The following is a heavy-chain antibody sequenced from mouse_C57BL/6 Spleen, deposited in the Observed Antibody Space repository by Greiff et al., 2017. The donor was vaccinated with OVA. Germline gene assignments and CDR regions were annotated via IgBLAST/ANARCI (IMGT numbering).Heavy chain of an antibody. D-gene: IGHD3-1*01. CDR1: GFTFSSYA. CDR3: ARDLGFTFAY. V-gene: IGHV5-4*01. Sequence: DVKLVESGGGLVKPGGSLKLSCAASGFTFSSYAMSWVRQTPEKRLEWVATISDGGSYTYYPDNVKGRFTISRDNAKNNLYLQMSHLKSEDTAMYYCARDLGFTFAYWGQGTLVTVSA. J-gene: IGHJ3*01. CDR2: ISDGGSYT.